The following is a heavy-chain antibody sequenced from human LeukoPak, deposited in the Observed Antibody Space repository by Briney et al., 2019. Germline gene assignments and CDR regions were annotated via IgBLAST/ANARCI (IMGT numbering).Heavy chain of an antibody. Sequence: SETLSLTCAVYGGSFSGYYWSWIRQPPGKGLEWIGEINHSGSTNYNPSLKSRVTISVDTSKNQFSLKLSSVTAADTAVYYCARYGGYQLALDYWGQGTLVTVSS. CDR2: INHSGST. D-gene: IGHD2-2*01. CDR1: GGSFSGYY. V-gene: IGHV4-34*01. J-gene: IGHJ4*02. CDR3: ARYGGYQLALDY.